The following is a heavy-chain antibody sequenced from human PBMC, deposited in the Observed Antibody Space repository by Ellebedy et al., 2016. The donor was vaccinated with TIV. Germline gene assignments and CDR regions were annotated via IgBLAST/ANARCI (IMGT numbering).Heavy chain of an antibody. CDR3: ASEYSSAPDY. V-gene: IGHV5-51*01. CDR1: GYTFANYW. J-gene: IGHJ4*02. Sequence: GESLKISCKGSGYTFANYWIGWVRQMPGKGLEWMGIIYPGDSDTRYSPSFQGHVTISADKSISTAYLQWSSLKASNSAMYYCASEYSSAPDYWGQGTLVTVSS. CDR2: IYPGDSDT. D-gene: IGHD6-6*01.